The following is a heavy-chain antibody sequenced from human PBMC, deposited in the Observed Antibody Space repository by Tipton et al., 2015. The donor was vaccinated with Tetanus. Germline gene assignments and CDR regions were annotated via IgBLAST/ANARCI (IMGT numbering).Heavy chain of an antibody. CDR1: GYTFTSYD. CDR3: ARGPDGGLVSSGWYWFDP. J-gene: IGHJ5*02. V-gene: IGHV1-8*01. CDR2: MNPNSGNT. D-gene: IGHD6-19*01. Sequence: QLVQSGAEVKKPGASVKVSCKASGYTFTSYDINWVRQATGQGLEWMGWMNPNSGNTGYAQRFQGRVTMTRNTSISTAYMELSSLRSEDTAVYYCARGPDGGLVSSGWYWFDPWGQGTLVTVSS.